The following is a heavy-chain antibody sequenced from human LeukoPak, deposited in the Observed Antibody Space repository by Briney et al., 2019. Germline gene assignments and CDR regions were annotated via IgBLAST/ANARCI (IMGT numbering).Heavy chain of an antibody. V-gene: IGHV3-21*01. J-gene: IGHJ4*02. CDR2: IGSSSTSI. CDR1: VLTFSSHS. CDR3: ARESQEAFDY. Sequence: GGSLRLSCAAPVLTFSSHSMNWVRQAPGKGLEWVSAIGSSSTSIYYADSVRGRFTVSRDNAKNSLYLQMSSLRAEDTAVYYCARESQEAFDYWGQGTLVTVSS.